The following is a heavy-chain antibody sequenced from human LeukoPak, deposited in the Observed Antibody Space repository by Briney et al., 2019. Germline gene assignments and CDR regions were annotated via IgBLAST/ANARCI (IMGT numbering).Heavy chain of an antibody. J-gene: IGHJ4*02. CDR2: INRSGST. Sequence: PSETLSLTCAVYGGSLSYYYWSWIRQPPEKGLEWIGEINRSGSTNYNPSLKSRVSISVDTSKNQFSLKLSSVTAADTAVYYCARGGFYCGDDCYVDYWGQGTLVTV. D-gene: IGHD2-21*02. V-gene: IGHV4-34*01. CDR3: ARGGFYCGDDCYVDY. CDR1: GGSLSYYY.